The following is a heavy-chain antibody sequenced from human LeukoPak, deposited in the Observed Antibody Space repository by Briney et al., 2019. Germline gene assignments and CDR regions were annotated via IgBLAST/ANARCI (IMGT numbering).Heavy chain of an antibody. D-gene: IGHD6-13*01. Sequence: GRSLRLSCAASGFTFDDYAIHWVRQAPGKGLEWVSGISWNSGSIGYADSVKGRFTISRDNAKNSLYLQMNSLRAEDMALYYCAKGTRVYSSSWLDYWGQGTLVTVSS. V-gene: IGHV3-9*03. CDR2: ISWNSGSI. CDR3: AKGTRVYSSSWLDY. J-gene: IGHJ4*02. CDR1: GFTFDDYA.